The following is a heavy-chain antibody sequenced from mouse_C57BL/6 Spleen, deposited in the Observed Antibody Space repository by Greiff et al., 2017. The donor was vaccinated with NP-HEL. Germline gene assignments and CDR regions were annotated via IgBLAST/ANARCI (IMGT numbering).Heavy chain of an antibody. Sequence: EVQLQQSGPELVKPGASVKISCKASGYTFTDYYMNWVKQSHGKSLEWIGDINPNNGGTSYNQKFKGKATLTVDKSSSTAYMELRSLTSEDSAVYYCATFYYGNSYYFDYWGQGTTLTVSS. CDR2: INPNNGGT. CDR1: GYTFTDYY. V-gene: IGHV1-26*01. J-gene: IGHJ2*01. D-gene: IGHD2-1*01. CDR3: ATFYYGNSYYFDY.